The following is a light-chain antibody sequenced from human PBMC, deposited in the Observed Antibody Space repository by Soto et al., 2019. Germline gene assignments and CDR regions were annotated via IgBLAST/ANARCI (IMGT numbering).Light chain of an antibody. CDR3: SSYTSSTNYV. CDR2: EVT. Sequence: QSLLSHPASVSWSPGQSITISCTGTGSDVGGYDYVSWYQHHPGKAPKVMIYEVTNRPSGVSNRFSGSKSGNTASLTISGLLAEEEADHYCSSYTSSTNYVFGTGTKVTVL. CDR1: GSDVGGYDY. V-gene: IGLV2-14*01. J-gene: IGLJ1*01.